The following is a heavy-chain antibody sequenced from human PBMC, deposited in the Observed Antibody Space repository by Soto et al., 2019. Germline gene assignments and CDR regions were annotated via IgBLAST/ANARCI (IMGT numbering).Heavy chain of an antibody. CDR1: GFTFTFDG. CDR2: IQSDGSKE. J-gene: IGHJ4*02. Sequence: RLSCAASGFTFTFDGRHWVRESPGKGLEWVAGIQSDGSKEYYPDSVKGRFIISRDNSKNTLDLQMNSVRAEDTAVYYCARDDDSSGYYSYFGCWGQGTVVTVSS. V-gene: IGHV3-33*01. D-gene: IGHD3-22*01. CDR3: ARDDDSSGYYSYFGC.